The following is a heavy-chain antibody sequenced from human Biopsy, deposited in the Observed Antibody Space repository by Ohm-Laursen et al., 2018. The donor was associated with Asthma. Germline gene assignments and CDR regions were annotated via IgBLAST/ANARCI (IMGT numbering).Heavy chain of an antibody. V-gene: IGHV4-39*01. CDR2: IYYSGTS. CDR3: VRGSSSWHHGPFHYYYGLDV. CDR1: SGSGGYMRSGNYY. D-gene: IGHD6-13*01. Sequence: SDTLSLTCSLSSGSGGYMRSGNYYWGWIRQPPGKGLEWIGSIYYSGTSYYIPSLESRVTVSADTSKNQFSLKLTSVTAADTAVYYCVRGSSSWHHGPFHYYYGLDVWGQGTTATVSS. J-gene: IGHJ6*02.